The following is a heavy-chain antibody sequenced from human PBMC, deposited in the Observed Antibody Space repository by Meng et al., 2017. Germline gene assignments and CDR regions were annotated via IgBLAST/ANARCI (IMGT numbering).Heavy chain of an antibody. V-gene: IGHV1-69*04. CDR1: GGRFSGYS. CDR3: ARDPTAVTDLDF. D-gene: IGHD4-17*01. J-gene: IGHJ4*02. CDR2: INPILGIP. Sequence: QVQLVQAAAEVKKPGSSVKVSCKASGGRFSGYSITWVRQAPGQGLEWMGRINPILGIPNYAQKFQGRATMTADTYTNTAYMELSRLRSDDTAVYYCARDPTAVTDLDFWGQGTLVTVSS.